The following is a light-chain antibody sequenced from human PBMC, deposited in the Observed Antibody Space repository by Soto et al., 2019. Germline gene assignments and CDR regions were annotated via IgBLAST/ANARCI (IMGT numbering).Light chain of an antibody. CDR3: QQYGSSPWT. V-gene: IGKV3-20*01. CDR2: GAS. J-gene: IGKJ1*01. Sequence: ELVFTHSPGTLSLSPGERATLSCRASQSVSSSYLAWYQQKPGQAPRLLINGASSRATGTPDRFSGSGSGTDFTLTISRLEPEDFAVYYCQQYGSSPWTFGQGTKVDIK. CDR1: QSVSSSY.